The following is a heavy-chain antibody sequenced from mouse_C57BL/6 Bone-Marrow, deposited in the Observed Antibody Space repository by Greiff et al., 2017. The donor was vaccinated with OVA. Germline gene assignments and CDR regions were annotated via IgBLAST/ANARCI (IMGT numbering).Heavy chain of an antibody. CDR3: TTSSGTEAY. CDR2: IDPENGDT. Sequence: VQLKQSGAELVRPGASVKLSCTASGFNIKDDYMHWVKQRPEQGLEWIGWIDPENGDTEYASKFQGKATITADTSSNTAYLQLSSLTSEDTAVYYCTTSSGTEAYWGQGTLVTVSA. D-gene: IGHD4-1*01. V-gene: IGHV14-4*01. J-gene: IGHJ3*01. CDR1: GFNIKDDY.